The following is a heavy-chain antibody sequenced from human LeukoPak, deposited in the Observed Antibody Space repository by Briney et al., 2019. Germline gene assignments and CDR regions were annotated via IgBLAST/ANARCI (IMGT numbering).Heavy chain of an antibody. CDR3: ARAPDDSSGYLALTMDY. Sequence: ASVKVSCKASGGTFSSYSISWVRQAPGQGLEWMGGIIPIFGTANYAQKFQGRVTITADESTSTAYMELSSLRSEDTAVYYCARAPDDSSGYLALTMDYWGQGTLVTVSS. CDR1: GGTFSSYS. J-gene: IGHJ4*02. V-gene: IGHV1-69*13. CDR2: IIPIFGTA. D-gene: IGHD3-22*01.